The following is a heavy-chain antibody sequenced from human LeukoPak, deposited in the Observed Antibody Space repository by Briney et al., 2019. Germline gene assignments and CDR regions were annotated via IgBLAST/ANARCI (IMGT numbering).Heavy chain of an antibody. V-gene: IGHV3-11*01. D-gene: IGHD2-15*01. CDR1: GFTFSDYY. J-gene: IGHJ6*02. CDR3: ARDKGYCSGGSCYLQYYYYGMDV. CDR2: ISSSGSTI. Sequence: GGSLRLSCAASGFTFSDYYMSWIRQAPGKGLEWVSYISSSGSTIYYADSVKGRFTISRDNAENSLYLQMNSLRAEDTAVYYCARDKGYCSGGSCYLQYYYYGMDVWGQGTTVTVSS.